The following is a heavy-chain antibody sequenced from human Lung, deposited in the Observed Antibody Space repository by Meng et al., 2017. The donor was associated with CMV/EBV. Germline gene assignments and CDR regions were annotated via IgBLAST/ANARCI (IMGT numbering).Heavy chain of an antibody. J-gene: IGHJ6*02. Sequence: SETLSLXFSLSGDSVSSNSAAWNWIRQSPSRGLEWLGRTYYRSKWYDDYAMAVKSRITINPDTSKNQFSLQLNSVTPEDTAVYYCARDYYDSGAYYYTEEYYHGLDVWGQGTTVTVSS. D-gene: IGHD3-22*01. V-gene: IGHV6-1*01. CDR1: GDSVSSNSAA. CDR3: ARDYYDSGAYYYTEEYYHGLDV. CDR2: TYYRSKWYD.